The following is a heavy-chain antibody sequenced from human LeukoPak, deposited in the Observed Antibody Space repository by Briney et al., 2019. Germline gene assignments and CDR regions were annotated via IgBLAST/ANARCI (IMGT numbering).Heavy chain of an antibody. J-gene: IGHJ4*02. CDR2: IYYSGST. CDR1: GGSISSYY. CDR3: ARASHCSSTSCYSIDS. V-gene: IGHV4-59*01. D-gene: IGHD2-2*01. Sequence: SETLSLTCTVSGGSISSYYWSWIRQPPGKGLEWIGYIYYSGSTNYNPSLKSRVTISVDTSKNQFSLKLSSVTAADTAVYYCARASHCSSTSCYSIDSWGQGTLVTVSS.